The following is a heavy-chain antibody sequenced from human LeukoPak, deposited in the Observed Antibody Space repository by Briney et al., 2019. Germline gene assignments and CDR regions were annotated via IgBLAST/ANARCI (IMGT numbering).Heavy chain of an antibody. CDR3: AKDRYGDYGPFDN. V-gene: IGHV3-30*18. CDR1: GFNFNSHG. Sequence: GGSLRLSCAASGFNFNSHGMHWVRQAPGKGLEWVALIPSDGSYTYYADSVKGRFTISRDNSKNTLSLQMNSVRPDDTAVYYCAKDRYGDYGPFDNWGQGTMVTASS. CDR2: IPSDGSYT. J-gene: IGHJ3*02. D-gene: IGHD4-17*01.